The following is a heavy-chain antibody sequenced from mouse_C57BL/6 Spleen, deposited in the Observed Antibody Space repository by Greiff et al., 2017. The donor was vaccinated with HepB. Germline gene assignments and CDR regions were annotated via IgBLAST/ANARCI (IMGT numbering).Heavy chain of an antibody. CDR1: GFTFSSYA. J-gene: IGHJ4*01. Sequence: EVKLVESGGGLVKPGGSLKLSCAASGFTFSSYAMSWVRQTPEKRLEWVATISDGGSYTYYPDNVKGRFTISRDNAKNNLYLQMSHLKSEDTAMYYCARDMGFRGGYAMDYWGQGTSVTVSS. V-gene: IGHV5-4*01. CDR2: ISDGGSYT. D-gene: IGHD1-1*02. CDR3: ARDMGFRGGYAMDY.